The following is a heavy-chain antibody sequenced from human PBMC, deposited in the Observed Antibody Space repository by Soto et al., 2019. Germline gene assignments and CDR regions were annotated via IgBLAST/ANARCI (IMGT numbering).Heavy chain of an antibody. J-gene: IGHJ6*02. CDR1: GYTLTDLS. Sequence: ASVKVSCKVSGYTLTDLSMHWVRQAPGKGLEWMGGFDPEDGETIYAQKFQGRVTMTEDTSTDTAYMELSSLRSEDTAVYYCATHEVATIGHVWRYYYYYGMDVWGQGTTVTVSS. V-gene: IGHV1-24*01. CDR2: FDPEDGET. CDR3: ATHEVATIGHVWRYYYYYGMDV. D-gene: IGHD5-12*01.